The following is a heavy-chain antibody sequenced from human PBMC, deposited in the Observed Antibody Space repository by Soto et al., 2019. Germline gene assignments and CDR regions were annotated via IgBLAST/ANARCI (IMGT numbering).Heavy chain of an antibody. CDR3: ARGVAGPLHWFDP. CDR2: INPSGGT. J-gene: IGHJ5*02. D-gene: IGHD6-19*01. V-gene: IGHV1-46*01. Sequence: ASVKVSCKASGYTFTSYYMHWVRQAPGQGLEWMGIINPSGGTRYAQKFQGRVTMTRDTSTSTVYMELSSLRSEDTAVYYCARGVAGPLHWFDPWGQGT. CDR1: GYTFTSYY.